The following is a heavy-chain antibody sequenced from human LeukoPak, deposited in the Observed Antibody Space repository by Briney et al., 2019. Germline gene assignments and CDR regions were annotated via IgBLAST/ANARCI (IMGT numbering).Heavy chain of an antibody. CDR2: ISGSGGST. Sequence: GGSLRLSCAACGFTFSSYAMSWVRQAPGKGLKWVSAISGSGGSTYYADSVKGRFTISRDNSKNALYLQMNSLRAEDTAVYYCAKDTAMVQYYFDYWGQGTLVTVSS. V-gene: IGHV3-23*01. D-gene: IGHD5-18*01. CDR3: AKDTAMVQYYFDY. CDR1: GFTFSSYA. J-gene: IGHJ4*02.